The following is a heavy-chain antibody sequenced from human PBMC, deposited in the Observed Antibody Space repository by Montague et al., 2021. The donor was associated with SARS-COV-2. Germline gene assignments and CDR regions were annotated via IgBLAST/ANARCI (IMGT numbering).Heavy chain of an antibody. Sequence: SETLSLTCTVSGGPISSSSYYWGWIRQPPGKGLEWIGSIYYSGSTYYNPSLKSRVTISVDTSKNQFSLKLSSVTAADTAVYYCARFPTSYYYDSKAAPATPDAFDIWRQGTMVTVSS. CDR1: GGPISSSSYY. J-gene: IGHJ3*02. CDR2: IYYSGST. V-gene: IGHV4-39*01. D-gene: IGHD3-22*01. CDR3: ARFPTSYYYDSKAAPATPDAFDI.